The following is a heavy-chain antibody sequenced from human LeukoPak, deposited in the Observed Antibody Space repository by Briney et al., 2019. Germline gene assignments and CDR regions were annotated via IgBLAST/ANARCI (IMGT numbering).Heavy chain of an antibody. D-gene: IGHD3-10*01. J-gene: IGHJ4*02. V-gene: IGHV4-39*01. CDR2: IYYSGST. CDR3: ARLDRLDGSGSYFDY. Sequence: SETLSLTCTVSGGSISSGSYYWGWIRQPPGKGLEWIGSIYYSGSTYYNPSLKSRVTISVDTSKNQFSLKLSSVTAADTAVYYCARLDRLDGSGSYFDYWGQGTLVTVSS. CDR1: GGSISSGSYY.